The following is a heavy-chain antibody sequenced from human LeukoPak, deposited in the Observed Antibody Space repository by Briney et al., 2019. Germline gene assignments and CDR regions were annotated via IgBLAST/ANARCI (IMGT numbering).Heavy chain of an antibody. CDR2: IYYSGST. Sequence: SETLSLTCTVSGGSISSSYWSWIRQPPGKGLEWIGYIYYSGSTNYNPSLKSRVTISVDTSKNHFSLKLSSVTAADTAVYYCARDSVYATNWFDPWGQGTLVTVSS. J-gene: IGHJ5*02. CDR1: GGSISSSY. CDR3: ARDSVYATNWFDP. D-gene: IGHD2-8*01. V-gene: IGHV4-59*01.